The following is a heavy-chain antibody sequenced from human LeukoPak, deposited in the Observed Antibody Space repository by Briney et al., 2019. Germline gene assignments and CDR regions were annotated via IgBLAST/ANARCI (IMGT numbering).Heavy chain of an antibody. CDR2: ISYDGSNK. Sequence: GGSLRLSCAASGFTFNSYGMHWVRQAPGKGLEWVAVISYDGSNKYYADSVKGRFTISRDNSKNTLYLQMNSLRAEDTAVYYCARERLGLIRYFDWLLDVWGKGTTVTVSS. CDR1: GFTFNSYG. V-gene: IGHV3-30*03. J-gene: IGHJ6*04. D-gene: IGHD3-9*01. CDR3: ARERLGLIRYFDWLLDV.